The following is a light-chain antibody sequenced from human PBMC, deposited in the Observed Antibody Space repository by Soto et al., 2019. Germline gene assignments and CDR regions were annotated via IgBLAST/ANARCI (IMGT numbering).Light chain of an antibody. CDR3: QQYDRFPYT. CDR1: QSISNW. Sequence: DIPMTQSPSTLSASVGDTVTITCRASQSISNWLAWYQQKPGQAPKLLIHKASTLESGVPSRFSGSGSGTEFTLTISSPQPDDFATFYCQQYDRFPYTFGQGTKLEIK. CDR2: KAS. J-gene: IGKJ2*01. V-gene: IGKV1-5*03.